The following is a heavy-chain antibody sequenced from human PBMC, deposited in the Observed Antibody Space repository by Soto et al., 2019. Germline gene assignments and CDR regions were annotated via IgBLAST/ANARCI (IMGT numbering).Heavy chain of an antibody. V-gene: IGHV3-48*02. CDR2: ISSSSSTI. J-gene: IGHJ6*02. D-gene: IGHD1-26*01. CDR3: ARDLVGAIPPFDYYYYGMDV. CDR1: GFTFSSYS. Sequence: EVQLVASGGGLVQPGGSLRLSCAASGFTFSSYSMNWVRQAPGKGLEWVSYISSSSSTIYYADSVKGRFTISRDNAKNSLYLQMNSMRDEDTAVYYCARDLVGAIPPFDYYYYGMDVWGQGTTVTVSS.